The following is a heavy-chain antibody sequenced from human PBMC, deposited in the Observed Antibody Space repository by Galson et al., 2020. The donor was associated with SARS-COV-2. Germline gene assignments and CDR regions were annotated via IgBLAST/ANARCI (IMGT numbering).Heavy chain of an antibody. D-gene: IGHD5-12*01. Sequence: SETLSLTCTVSGGSTSSSSYYWGWIRQPPGKGLEWIGSIYYSGSAYYNPSLKSRVNISVDTSKNQFSLTLSSVTAADTAVYYGVRQGGYGGYNPAYFWGQGTLVTVSS. CDR2: IYYSGSA. J-gene: IGHJ4*02. CDR1: GGSTSSSSYY. V-gene: IGHV4-39*01. CDR3: VRQGGYGGYNPAYF.